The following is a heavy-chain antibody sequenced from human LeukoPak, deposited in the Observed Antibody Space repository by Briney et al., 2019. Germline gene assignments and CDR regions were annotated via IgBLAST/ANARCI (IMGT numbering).Heavy chain of an antibody. D-gene: IGHD4-17*01. CDR1: GFTFSSFG. CDR3: AKDASTVTLHADY. Sequence: PGGSLRPSCAASGFTFSSFGMHWVRQASGKGLEWVAVLSYDGSNRYYADSVKGRFTISRDNSKNTLYLQMNSLRAEDTAVYYCAKDASTVTLHADYWGQGTLVTVSS. CDR2: LSYDGSNR. V-gene: IGHV3-30*18. J-gene: IGHJ4*02.